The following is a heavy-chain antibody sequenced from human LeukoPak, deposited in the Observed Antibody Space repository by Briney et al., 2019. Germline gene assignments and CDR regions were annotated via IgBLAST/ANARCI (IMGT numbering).Heavy chain of an antibody. V-gene: IGHV4-59*01. D-gene: IGHD3-10*01. CDR3: ARGSRGSADDAFYI. J-gene: IGHJ3*02. CDR2: IYYSGST. Sequence: SETLSLTCTVCGGSISSYYWSWIRQPPGKGLEWIGYIYYSGSTNYNPSLTSRVTISLDTSKNQFSLKLSSVTAADTAVYYCARGSRGSADDAFYIWGQGTMVTVSS. CDR1: GGSISSYY.